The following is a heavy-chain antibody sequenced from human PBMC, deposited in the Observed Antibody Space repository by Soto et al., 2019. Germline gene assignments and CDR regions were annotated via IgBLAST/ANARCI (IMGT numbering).Heavy chain of an antibody. CDR2: ISAHDGNT. J-gene: IGHJ4*02. D-gene: IGHD1-1*01. CDR1: GYAFTTYG. V-gene: IGHV1-18*01. Sequence: QVHLVQSGAEVKKPGASVKVSCKGSGYAFTTYGITWVRQAPGQGLEWRGWISAHDGNTNYAQKRQGRVTGTRDTSTSTAYMELRSLRSDDTAVYYCARGRYGDYWGQGALVTVSS. CDR3: ARGRYGDY.